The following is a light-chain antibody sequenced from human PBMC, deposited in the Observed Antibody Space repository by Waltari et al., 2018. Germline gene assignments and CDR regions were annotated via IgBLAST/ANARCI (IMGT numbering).Light chain of an antibody. CDR3: AAWDDSLNGVV. Sequence: QSVLTQPPSASGTPGQRVPISCSGSSSNIGSNTVNWYQQLPGTAPKPLIYSNNQRPSGVPDRFSDSKSGTSASLAISGLQSEDEADYYCAAWDDSLNGVVFGGGTKLTVL. CDR1: SSNIGSNT. V-gene: IGLV1-44*01. CDR2: SNN. J-gene: IGLJ2*01.